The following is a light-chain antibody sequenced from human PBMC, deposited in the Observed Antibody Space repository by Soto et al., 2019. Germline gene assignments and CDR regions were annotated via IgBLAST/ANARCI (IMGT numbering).Light chain of an antibody. CDR1: SSDVGGYNY. CDR2: DVS. J-gene: IGLJ1*01. Sequence: QSALTQPASVSGSPGQSITISCTGTSSDVGGYNYVSWYQQHPGKAPKLMIYDVSNRPSGVSNRFSGSKSGNTASLTISGLQAEAEADYYCSSYTSSSTLEGVFGTGTKLTVL. CDR3: SSYTSSSTLEGV. V-gene: IGLV2-14*01.